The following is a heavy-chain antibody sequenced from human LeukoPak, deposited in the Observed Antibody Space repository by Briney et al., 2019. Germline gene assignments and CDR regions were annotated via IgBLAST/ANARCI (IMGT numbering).Heavy chain of an antibody. V-gene: IGHV4-39*01. CDR1: GGSISSSSYY. CDR3: ARHLRREALTSPHFDY. D-gene: IGHD3-9*01. J-gene: IGHJ4*02. CDR2: IYYSGST. Sequence: PSETLSLTCTVSGGSISSSSYYWGWIRQPPGKGLEWIGSIYYSGSTYYNPSLKSRVTMSVDTSKNQFSLKLNSVTAADTAVYYCARHLRREALTSPHFDYWGQGTLVTVSS.